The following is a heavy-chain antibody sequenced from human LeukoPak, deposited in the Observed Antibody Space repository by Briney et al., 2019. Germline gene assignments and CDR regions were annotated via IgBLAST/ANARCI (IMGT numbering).Heavy chain of an antibody. V-gene: IGHV3-30*18. CDR3: AKARIAVAGRDY. J-gene: IGHJ4*02. CDR1: GFTFSSYG. D-gene: IGHD6-19*01. Sequence: PGGSLRLSCAASGFTFSSYGMHWVRQAPGKGLEWVAVISYDGSNKYYADSVKGRFTISRDNSKNTLYLQMNSLRAEDTAVYYCAKARIAVAGRDYWGQGTLVTVSS. CDR2: ISYDGSNK.